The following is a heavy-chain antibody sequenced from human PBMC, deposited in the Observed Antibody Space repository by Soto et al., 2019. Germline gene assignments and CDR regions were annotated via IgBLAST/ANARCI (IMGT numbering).Heavy chain of an antibody. D-gene: IGHD3-10*01. J-gene: IGHJ4*01. CDR3: ARVSVYGSVNSVIHDFD. CDR1: GVPFDLYW. CDR2: IKFDASEK. Sequence: EVQLVESGGGVVQPGGSLILSCAASGVPFDLYWMSWVRQAPGKGLEWVATIKFDASEKKYVDSVKGRFTMCRDNSKNSPYLQSYSLRFHYTAVYYCARVSVYGSVNSVIHDFD. V-gene: IGHV3-7*01.